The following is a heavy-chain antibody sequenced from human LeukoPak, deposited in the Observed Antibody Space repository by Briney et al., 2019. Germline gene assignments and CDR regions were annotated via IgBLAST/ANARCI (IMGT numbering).Heavy chain of an antibody. CDR3: ARTSNYWSPYFDY. CDR1: GGSISSGSYY. V-gene: IGHV4-61*02. D-gene: IGHD1-1*01. Sequence: PSETLSLTCTVSGGSISSGSYYWSWIRQPAGKGLEWIGRIYTSGSTNYNPSLKSRVTISVDTSKNQFSLKLSSVTAADTAVYYCARTSNYWSPYFDYWGQGALVTVSS. CDR2: IYTSGST. J-gene: IGHJ4*02.